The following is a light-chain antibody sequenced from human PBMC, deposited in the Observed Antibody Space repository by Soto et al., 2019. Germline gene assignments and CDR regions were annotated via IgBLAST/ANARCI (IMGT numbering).Light chain of an antibody. J-gene: IGKJ4*01. V-gene: IGKV1-33*01. CDR2: DAS. CDR1: QDIGKF. CDR3: QQYDNLPLT. Sequence: DIHMTQSPSSLSASVGDRVTITCLASQDIGKFLNWYQVKPGKAPKLIFYDASILEPGVPARFRGSGSGTDFSFTIGDLQPEDIATYYCQQYDNLPLTFGGGTKVQIK.